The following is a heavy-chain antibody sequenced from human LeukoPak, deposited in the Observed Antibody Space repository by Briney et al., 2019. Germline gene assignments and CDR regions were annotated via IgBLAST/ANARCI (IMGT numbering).Heavy chain of an antibody. V-gene: IGHV3-21*01. J-gene: IGHJ6*03. CDR1: GFTFSSYS. CDR2: ISSSSSYI. Sequence: GGSLRLSCAASGFTFSSYSMNWVRQAPGKGLEWVSSISSSSSYIYYADSVKGRFTISRDNAKNSLYLQMNSLRAEDTAVYYCARDISSSYYYYMDVWGKGTTVTVSS. CDR3: ARDISSSYYYYMDV. D-gene: IGHD6-6*01.